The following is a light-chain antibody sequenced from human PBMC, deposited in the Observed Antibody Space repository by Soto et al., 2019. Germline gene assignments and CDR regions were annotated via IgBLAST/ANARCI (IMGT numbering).Light chain of an antibody. V-gene: IGLV1-44*01. Sequence: QSVLTQPPSASGTPGQRVTIFCSGSSSNIETNTVNWYQQLPGTAPKILIYSNSQRPSGVPDRFSGSKSGTSASLTISGLQPEDEGDYYCSAYTARSTLVFGGGTKVTVL. J-gene: IGLJ3*02. CDR2: SNS. CDR3: SAYTARSTLV. CDR1: SSNIETNT.